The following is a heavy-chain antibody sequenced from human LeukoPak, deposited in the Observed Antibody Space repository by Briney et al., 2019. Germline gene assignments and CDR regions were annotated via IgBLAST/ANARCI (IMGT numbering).Heavy chain of an antibody. CDR2: INHIGRT. J-gene: IGHJ4*02. Sequence: KPSETLSLTCSVSGGSISGDGYLWTWIRQPPGRGLEWIGDINHIGRTNDNPSLKSRVSISVDTSSNQFSLTLTSVTAADTAVYYCARTSGFFDSGGSFHENPYFFDSWGQGTLVTVSS. CDR1: GGSISGDGYL. V-gene: IGHV4-61*08. CDR3: ARTSGFFDSGGSFHENPYFFDS. D-gene: IGHD3-22*01.